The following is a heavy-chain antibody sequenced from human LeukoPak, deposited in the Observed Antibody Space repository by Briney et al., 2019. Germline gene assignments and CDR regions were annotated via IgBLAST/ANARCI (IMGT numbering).Heavy chain of an antibody. CDR1: GGSISGGGYY. V-gene: IGHV4-31*03. D-gene: IGHD1-26*01. Sequence: PSETLSLTCTVSGGSISGGGYYWSWIRQHPGKGLEWIGYIYYSGSTYYNPCLKSRVTISVDTSKNQFSLKLSSVTAPDTAVYYCARGPGGSSPYDYWGQGTLVTVSS. J-gene: IGHJ4*02. CDR2: IYYSGST. CDR3: ARGPGGSSPYDY.